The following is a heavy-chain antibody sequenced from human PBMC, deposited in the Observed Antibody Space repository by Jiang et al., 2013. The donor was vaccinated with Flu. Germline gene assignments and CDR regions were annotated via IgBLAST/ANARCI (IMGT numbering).Heavy chain of an antibody. CDR1: GGSIGSYY. CDR2: FLLVGGS. D-gene: IGHD3-9*01. V-gene: IGHV4-4*07. CDR3: ARDAGDWAWPYWYFDL. Sequence: TVSGGSIGSYYWTWIRQTPGRDWSGLVVFLLVGGSRYNPSLTGRVTISVDTSKKQFFLNLTSVTAADTGVYYCARDAGDWAWPYWYFDLWGQGTLVIVSS. J-gene: IGHJ2*01.